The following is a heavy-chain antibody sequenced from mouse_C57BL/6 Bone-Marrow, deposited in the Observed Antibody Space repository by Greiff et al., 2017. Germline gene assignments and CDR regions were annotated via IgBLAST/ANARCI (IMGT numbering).Heavy chain of an antibody. V-gene: IGHV5-17*01. CDR2: ISSGSSTI. D-gene: IGHD1-1*01. J-gene: IGHJ3*01. Sequence: DVKLEESGGGLVKPGGSLKLSCAASGFTFSDYGMHWVRQAPEKGLEWVAYISSGSSTIYYADTVKGRFTISRDNAKNTLFLQMTSLRSEDTAMYYCARDYYGSRAWFAYWGQGTLVTVSA. CDR3: ARDYYGSRAWFAY. CDR1: GFTFSDYG.